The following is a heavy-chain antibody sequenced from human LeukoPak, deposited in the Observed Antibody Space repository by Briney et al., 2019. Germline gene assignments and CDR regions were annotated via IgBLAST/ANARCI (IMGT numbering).Heavy chain of an antibody. CDR3: ARQGGGWYHFDY. Sequence: SETLSLTCTVSGGSISSSSYYWGWIRQPPGKGLEWIGSIYYSGSTYYNPSLKSRATISVDTSKNQFSLRLSSVTAADTAVYYCARQGGGWYHFDYWGQGTLVTVSS. V-gene: IGHV4-39*01. CDR2: IYYSGST. CDR1: GGSISSSSYY. D-gene: IGHD6-19*01. J-gene: IGHJ4*02.